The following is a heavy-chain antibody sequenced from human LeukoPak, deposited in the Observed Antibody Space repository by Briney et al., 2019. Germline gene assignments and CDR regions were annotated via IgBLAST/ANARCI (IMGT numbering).Heavy chain of an antibody. CDR3: VGDLEGRSGH. J-gene: IGHJ4*02. CDR2: INEDGSTT. V-gene: IGHV3-74*01. D-gene: IGHD3-3*01. Sequence: GGSLRLSCAASGFTFSSYWMHWVRQAPGKGLVWVSRINEDGSTTNYADSVKGRSTIFRDNAKNTLYLQMNSLRAEDTAVYYCVGDLEGRSGHWGQGTLVTVSS. CDR1: GFTFSSYW.